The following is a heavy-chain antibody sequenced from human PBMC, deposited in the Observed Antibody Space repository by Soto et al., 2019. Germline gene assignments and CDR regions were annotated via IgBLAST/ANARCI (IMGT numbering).Heavy chain of an antibody. CDR3: ASDAGGSGWYAY. Sequence: QVRLVQSGAEVKKPGASVKVSCKASGYTFTNYAFSWVRQAPGQGLEWMGWISAYNGNTNYAQKLQGRVTMTTDTSTSTAYMELRSLRSDDTAVYFCASDAGGSGWYAYWGQGTLVTVSS. CDR1: GYTFTNYA. J-gene: IGHJ4*02. CDR2: ISAYNGNT. D-gene: IGHD6-19*01. V-gene: IGHV1-18*01.